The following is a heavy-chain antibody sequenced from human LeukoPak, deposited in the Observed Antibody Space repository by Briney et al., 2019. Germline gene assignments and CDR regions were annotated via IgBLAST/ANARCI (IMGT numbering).Heavy chain of an antibody. CDR1: GATIADHG. J-gene: IGHJ4*02. Sequence: PGGSLRLSCAASGATIADHGMSWVRQVPGKGLEWVSGINWDGEATGYADSVKGRFTISRDNAKKSLYLEMNSLRDDDTALYYCARDLSSSWYSLAYWGQGTLVTVSS. CDR3: ARDLSSSWYSLAY. V-gene: IGHV3-20*04. CDR2: INWDGEAT. D-gene: IGHD6-13*01.